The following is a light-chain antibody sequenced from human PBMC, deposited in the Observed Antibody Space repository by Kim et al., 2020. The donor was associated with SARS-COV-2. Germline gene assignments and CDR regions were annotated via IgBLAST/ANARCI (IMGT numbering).Light chain of an antibody. CDR1: QSVGSF. CDR2: HIS. CDR3: QQHNNWPLT. V-gene: IGKV3-15*01. J-gene: IGKJ4*01. Sequence: VSPGERATLSCRASQSVGSFLAWDQQKPGQAPRLLIYHISRRATAVPARFSGSGSGTEFTLTISSLQSEDFGIYYCQQHNNWPLTFGGGTKVDIK.